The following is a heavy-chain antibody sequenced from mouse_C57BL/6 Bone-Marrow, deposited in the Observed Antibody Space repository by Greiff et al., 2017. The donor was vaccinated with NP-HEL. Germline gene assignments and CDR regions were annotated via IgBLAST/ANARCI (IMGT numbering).Heavy chain of an antibody. CDR1: GYTFTDYE. Sequence: VQLQESGAELVRPGASVTLSCKASGYTFTDYEMHWVKQTPVHGLEWIGAIDPETGGTAYNQKFKGKAILTADKSSSTAYMELRSLTSEDSAVYYCTRGGSSRYWYFDVWGTGTTVTVSS. D-gene: IGHD1-1*01. V-gene: IGHV1-15*01. J-gene: IGHJ1*03. CDR2: IDPETGGT. CDR3: TRGGSSRYWYFDV.